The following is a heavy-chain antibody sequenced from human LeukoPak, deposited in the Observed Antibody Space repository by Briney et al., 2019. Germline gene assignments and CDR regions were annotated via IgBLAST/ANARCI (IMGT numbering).Heavy chain of an antibody. V-gene: IGHV4-39*07. Sequence: PSETLSLTCTVSGGSISSSSYYWGWIRQPPGKGLEWIGSIYYSGSTYYNPSLKSRVTISVDTSKNQFSLKLSSVTAADTAVYYCAGRYPGIGMSGNFWGQGALVTVSS. CDR3: AGRYPGIGMSGNF. D-gene: IGHD6-13*01. J-gene: IGHJ4*02. CDR1: GGSISSSSYY. CDR2: IYYSGST.